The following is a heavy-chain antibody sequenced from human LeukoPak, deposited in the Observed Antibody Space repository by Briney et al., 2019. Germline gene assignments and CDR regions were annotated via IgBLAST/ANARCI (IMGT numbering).Heavy chain of an antibody. V-gene: IGHV3-21*01. J-gene: IGHJ4*02. CDR3: ARVSGNSGGDY. D-gene: IGHD4-23*01. CDR2: ISSSSSYI. Sequence: GGSQRLSCAACGFTFISYSMNWVRQAPGKGLEWVSSISSSSSYIYYADSVKGRFTISRDNAKNSLYLQMNSLRAEDTAVYYCARVSGNSGGDYWGQGTLVTVSS. CDR1: GFTFISYS.